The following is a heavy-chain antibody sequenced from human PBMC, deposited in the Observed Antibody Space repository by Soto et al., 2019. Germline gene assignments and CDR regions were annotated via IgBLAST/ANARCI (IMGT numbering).Heavy chain of an antibody. Sequence: SETMSLTWTVYCGYFIGYYWSWISQNTGKGLEWIGEINHSGSTNYNPSLKSRVTISVDTSKNQFSLKLSSVTAADTAVYYCARLVQTPTVTLYYFDYWGQGTLVTVSS. D-gene: IGHD4-4*01. CDR1: CGYFIGYY. J-gene: IGHJ4*02. CDR2: INHSGST. V-gene: IGHV4-34*01. CDR3: ARLVQTPTVTLYYFDY.